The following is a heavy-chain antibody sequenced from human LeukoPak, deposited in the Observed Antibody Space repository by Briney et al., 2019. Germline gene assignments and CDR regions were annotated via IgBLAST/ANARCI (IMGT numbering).Heavy chain of an antibody. D-gene: IGHD3-10*01. CDR2: ICYSEST. CDR1: GGSISSYY. J-gene: IGHJ5*02. Sequence: SETLSLTCTVSGGSISSYYWSWIRQSPGKGLEWIGYICYSESTYYKPSLKSRVTISVDTSKNQFSLKLSSVTAADTAVYYCARGGYYGSGNDFRFDPWGQGTLVTVSS. V-gene: IGHV4-59*01. CDR3: ARGGYYGSGNDFRFDP.